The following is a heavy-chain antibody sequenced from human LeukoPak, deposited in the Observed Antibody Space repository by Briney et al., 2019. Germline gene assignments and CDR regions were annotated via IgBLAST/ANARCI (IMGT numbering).Heavy chain of an antibody. CDR1: GFTFSDYP. CDR3: AKGHRLCDLGNRNSQIQY. Sequence: PGGSLRLSCVTSGFTFSDYPMSWVRQGPGKGLEWISTISGDSAEIVYADSVKGRFTISRDNSKNNLVLQMSSLRGEDTAAYYCAKGHRLCDLGNRNSQIQYWGHGTLVSVSS. V-gene: IGHV3-23*01. CDR2: ISGDSAEI. D-gene: IGHD4-23*01. J-gene: IGHJ4*01.